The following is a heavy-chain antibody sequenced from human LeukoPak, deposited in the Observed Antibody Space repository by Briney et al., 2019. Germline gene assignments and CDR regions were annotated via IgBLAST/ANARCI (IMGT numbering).Heavy chain of an antibody. Sequence: SETLSLTCTVSGGSISSGGYYWSWIRQHPGKGLEWIGYIYYSGSTYYNPSPKSRVTISVDTSKNQFSLKLSSVTAADTAVYYCARGRFTYDSSGYYLDYWGQGTLVTVSS. J-gene: IGHJ4*02. CDR3: ARGRFTYDSSGYYLDY. D-gene: IGHD3-22*01. CDR2: IYYSGST. V-gene: IGHV4-31*03. CDR1: GGSISSGGYY.